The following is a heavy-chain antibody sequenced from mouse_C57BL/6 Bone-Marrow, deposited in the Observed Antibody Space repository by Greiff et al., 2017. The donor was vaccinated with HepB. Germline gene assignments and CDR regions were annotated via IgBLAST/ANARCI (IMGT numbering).Heavy chain of an antibody. Sequence: VQLQQSGPELVKPGASVKISCKASGYSFTDYNMHWVKQSNGKSLEWIGVINPNYGTTSYNQKFKGKATLTVDQSSSTAYMQLNSLTSEDSAVYYCASKRGFYDGYYPYYAMDYWGQGTSVTVSS. CDR1: GYSFTDYN. CDR3: ASKRGFYDGYYPYYAMDY. V-gene: IGHV1-39*01. J-gene: IGHJ4*01. D-gene: IGHD2-3*01. CDR2: INPNYGTT.